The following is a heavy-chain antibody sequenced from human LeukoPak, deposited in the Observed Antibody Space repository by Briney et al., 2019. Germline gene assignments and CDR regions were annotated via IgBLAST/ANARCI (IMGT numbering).Heavy chain of an antibody. CDR3: ARESTYYDILTGYYGYYYYMDV. D-gene: IGHD3-9*01. CDR1: GGSISSYY. Sequence: SETLSLTCTVSGGSISSYYWSWIRQPPGKGLEWIGYIYYSGSTNYNPSLKSRVTISVDTSKNQFSLKLSSVTAADTAVYYCARESTYYDILTGYYGYYYYMDVWGKGTTVTIPS. V-gene: IGHV4-59*01. CDR2: IYYSGST. J-gene: IGHJ6*03.